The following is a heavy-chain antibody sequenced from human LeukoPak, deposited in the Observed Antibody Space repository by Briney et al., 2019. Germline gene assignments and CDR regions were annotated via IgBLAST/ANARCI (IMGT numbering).Heavy chain of an antibody. J-gene: IGHJ3*02. CDR3: ARSWGVPAAIFDAFDI. D-gene: IGHD2-2*01. V-gene: IGHV4-30-2*01. CDR1: GGSISSGGYY. CDR2: INHSGST. Sequence: SQTLSLTCTVSGGSISSGGYYCSWIRQPPGKGQEWIGEINHSGSTNYNPSLKSRVTISVDTSKNQFSLKLSSVTAADTAVYYCARSWGVPAAIFDAFDIWGQGTMVTVSS.